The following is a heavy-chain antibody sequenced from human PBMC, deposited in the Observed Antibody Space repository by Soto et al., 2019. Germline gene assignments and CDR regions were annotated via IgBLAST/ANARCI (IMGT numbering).Heavy chain of an antibody. Sequence: SETLSLTCTVSGGSISSSSYYWGWIRQPPGKGLEWIGSIYYSGSTYYNPSLKSRVTISVDTSKNQFSLKLSSVTAADTAVYYCARHFSAHPVADVPKWFDYWGQGTLVTVSS. D-gene: IGHD2-15*01. CDR3: ARHFSAHPVADVPKWFDY. J-gene: IGHJ4*02. CDR1: GGSISSSSYY. V-gene: IGHV4-39*01. CDR2: IYYSGST.